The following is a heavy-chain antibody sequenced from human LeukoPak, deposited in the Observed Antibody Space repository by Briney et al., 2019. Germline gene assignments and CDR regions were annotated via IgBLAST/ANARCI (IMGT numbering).Heavy chain of an antibody. V-gene: IGHV4-59*12. CDR1: GGSMRNYY. CDR3: ARVRIAARPVDN. D-gene: IGHD6-6*01. CDR2: IYYTGST. Sequence: SETLSLTCIVSGGSMRNYYWSWIRQPPGKGLEWIGYIYYTGSTNYNPSLKSRVTISVDTSKNQFSLKLSSVTAADTAVYYCARVRIAARPVDNWGQGTLVTVSS. J-gene: IGHJ4*02.